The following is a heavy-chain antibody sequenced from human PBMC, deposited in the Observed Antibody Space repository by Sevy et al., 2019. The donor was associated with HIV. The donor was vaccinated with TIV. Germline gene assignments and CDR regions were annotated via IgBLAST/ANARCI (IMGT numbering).Heavy chain of an antibody. Sequence: GGSLRLSCAASGFSFSSYAMHWVRQAPGKGLEWVAVIWYDGSNKYYADSVKGRFTISRDNSKNTLYLQMNSLRAEDTAVYYCARAPALRFLEWLMADWGQGTLVTVSS. J-gene: IGHJ4*02. V-gene: IGHV3-30*19. CDR2: IWYDGSNK. CDR3: ARAPALRFLEWLMAD. D-gene: IGHD3-3*01. CDR1: GFSFSSYA.